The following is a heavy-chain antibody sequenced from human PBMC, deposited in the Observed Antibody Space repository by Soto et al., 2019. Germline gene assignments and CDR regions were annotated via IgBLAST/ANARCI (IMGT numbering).Heavy chain of an antibody. CDR3: AGYGGNSQRYFQH. D-gene: IGHD4-17*01. J-gene: IGHJ1*01. CDR1: GGTFSSYA. V-gene: IGHV1-69*13. Sequence: SVKVSCKASGGTFSSYAISWVRQAPGQGLEWMGGIIPIFGTANYAQKFQGRVTITADESTSTAYMELSSLRSEDTAVYYCAGYGGNSQRYFQHWGQGTLVTVSS. CDR2: IIPIFGTA.